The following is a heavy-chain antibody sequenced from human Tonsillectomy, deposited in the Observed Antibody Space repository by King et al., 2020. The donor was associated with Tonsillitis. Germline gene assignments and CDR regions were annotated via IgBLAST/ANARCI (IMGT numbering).Heavy chain of an antibody. CDR3: ARGHSGGSEHSDY. Sequence: VQLQQWGAGLLKPSETLSLTCAVSGGSFSAYYWSWIRQPPGKGLESIGEINHSGSTNYNPSLKSRVTISADTSKNQFSLRLTSVTAADTAVYYCARGHSGGSEHSDYWGQGILVTVSS. CDR1: GGSFSAYY. D-gene: IGHD4-23*01. J-gene: IGHJ4*02. V-gene: IGHV4-34*01. CDR2: INHSGST.